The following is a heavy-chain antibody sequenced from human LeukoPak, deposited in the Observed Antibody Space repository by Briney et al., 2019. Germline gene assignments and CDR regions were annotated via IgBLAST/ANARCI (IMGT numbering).Heavy chain of an antibody. CDR3: ANIAAAGGYYYYGMDV. D-gene: IGHD6-13*01. CDR1: GFTFSSYG. V-gene: IGHV3-30*02. J-gene: IGHJ6*02. Sequence: PGGSLRLSCAASGFTFSSYGMHWVRQAPGKGLEWVAFIRYDGSNKYYADSVKGRFTISRDNSKNTLYLQMNSLRAEDTAVYYCANIAAAGGYYYYGMDVWGQGTTVTVSS. CDR2: IRYDGSNK.